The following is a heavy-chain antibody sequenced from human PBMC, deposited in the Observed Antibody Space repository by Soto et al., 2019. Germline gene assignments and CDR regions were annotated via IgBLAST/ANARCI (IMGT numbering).Heavy chain of an antibody. D-gene: IGHD6-19*01. V-gene: IGHV1-18*01. CDR1: GYTFTSYG. Sequence: ASVKVSCKASGYTFTSYGISWVRQAPGQGLEWVGWISAYNGNTNYAQKLQGRVTMTTDTSTSTAYMELRSLRSDDTAVYYCVRVTVAVAGDWFDPWGQGTLVTVSS. J-gene: IGHJ5*02. CDR2: ISAYNGNT. CDR3: VRVTVAVAGDWFDP.